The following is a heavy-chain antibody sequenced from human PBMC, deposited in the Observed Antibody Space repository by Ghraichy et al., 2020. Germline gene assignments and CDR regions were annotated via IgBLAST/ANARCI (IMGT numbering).Heavy chain of an antibody. Sequence: SETLSLTCTVSGGSISSGSYYWSWIRQPAGKGLEWIGRIYTSGSTNYNPSLKSRVTISVDTSKNQFSLKLSSVTAADTAVYYCARDALPRGYYYMDVWGKGTTVTVSS. CDR2: IYTSGST. V-gene: IGHV4-61*02. CDR3: ARDALPRGYYYMDV. J-gene: IGHJ6*03. CDR1: GGSISSGSYY. D-gene: IGHD2-21*01.